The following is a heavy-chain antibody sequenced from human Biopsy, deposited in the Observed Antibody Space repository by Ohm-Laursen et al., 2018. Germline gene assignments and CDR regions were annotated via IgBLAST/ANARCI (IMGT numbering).Heavy chain of an antibody. Sequence: SLRLSCAASGFTFSDSAVHWVRQASGKGLEWVGRIKSKANNYATAFAASVKGRFTISRDDSKNTAYLQMNRLKTEETALYYCDRYSDYYNAIDVWGQETTVTVSS. J-gene: IGHJ6*02. CDR3: DRYSDYYNAIDV. CDR2: IKSKANNYAT. CDR1: GFTFSDSA. V-gene: IGHV3-73*01. D-gene: IGHD5-18*01.